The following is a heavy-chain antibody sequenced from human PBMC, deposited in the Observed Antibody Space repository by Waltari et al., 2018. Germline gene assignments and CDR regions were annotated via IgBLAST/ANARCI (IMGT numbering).Heavy chain of an antibody. J-gene: IGHJ3*02. CDR2: IKQDGSER. Sequence: EMQLVESGGGLVQPGESLRLDCAASGLPLSDSWVTWGRQAPGKGLGWVANIKQDGSERYYMDSVKGRFTISRDNAKNSMDLQMNSLRVEDTAVYYCASRKCSISACYSASYMAFDIWGQGTMVTVSS. CDR3: ASRKCSISACYSASYMAFDI. D-gene: IGHD2-2*01. V-gene: IGHV3-7*02. CDR1: GLPLSDSW.